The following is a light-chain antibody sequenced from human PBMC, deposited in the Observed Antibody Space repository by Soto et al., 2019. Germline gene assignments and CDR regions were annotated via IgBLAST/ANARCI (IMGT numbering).Light chain of an antibody. CDR3: QSYDSSLSGYV. CDR2: EVS. Sequence: QSALTQPASVSGSPGQSITISCTGTSSDVGGFKYVSWYQQHPGKAPKLIIYEVSNRPAGIPSRFSASKSGNTASLAITGLQAEDEADYYCQSYDSSLSGYVFGTGTKLTVL. J-gene: IGLJ1*01. V-gene: IGLV2-14*01. CDR1: SSDVGGFKY.